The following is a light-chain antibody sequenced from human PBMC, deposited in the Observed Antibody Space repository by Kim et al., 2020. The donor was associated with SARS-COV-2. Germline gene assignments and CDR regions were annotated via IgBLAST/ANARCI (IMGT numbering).Light chain of an antibody. CDR3: QAWDSSTAV. Sequence: VSPGQTASITCSGDKLGDKYACWYQQKPGQSPVLVIYQDGKRPSGIPERFSGSNSGNTATLTISGTQAMDEADYYCQAWDSSTAVFGGGTQLTVL. J-gene: IGLJ2*01. V-gene: IGLV3-1*01. CDR2: QDG. CDR1: KLGDKY.